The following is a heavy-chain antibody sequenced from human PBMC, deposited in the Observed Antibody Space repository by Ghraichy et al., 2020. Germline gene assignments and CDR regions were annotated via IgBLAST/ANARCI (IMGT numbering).Heavy chain of an antibody. J-gene: IGHJ1*01. CDR1: GFTFSSYA. Sequence: GGSLRLSCAASGFTFSSYAMSWVRQAPGKGLEWVSAISGSGGSTYYADSVKGRFTISRDNSKNTLYLQMNSLRAEDTAVYYCAKEIFGRWLAPRGYFQHWGQGTLVTVSS. V-gene: IGHV3-23*01. CDR2: ISGSGGST. CDR3: AKEIFGRWLAPRGYFQH. D-gene: IGHD3/OR15-3a*01.